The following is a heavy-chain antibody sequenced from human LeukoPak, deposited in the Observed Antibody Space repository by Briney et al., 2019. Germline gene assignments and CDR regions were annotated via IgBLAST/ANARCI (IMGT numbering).Heavy chain of an antibody. CDR2: ISSSSSYI. Sequence: GGSLRLSCAASGFTFSSYSMNWVRQAPGKGLEWVSSISSSSSYIYYADSMKGRFTISRDNAKNSLYLQMNSLRAEDTAVYYCARDHTAGDFDYWGQGTLVTVSS. CDR3: ARDHTAGDFDY. J-gene: IGHJ4*02. V-gene: IGHV3-21*01. CDR1: GFTFSSYS. D-gene: IGHD5-18*01.